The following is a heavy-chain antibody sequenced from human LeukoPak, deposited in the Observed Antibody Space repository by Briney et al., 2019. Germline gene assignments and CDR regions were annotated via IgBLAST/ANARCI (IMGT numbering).Heavy chain of an antibody. CDR2: IIPIFGTA. CDR1: GGTYSSYA. CDR3: ARDSSRDGYNSPGY. Sequence: SVKVSCKASGGTYSSYAISWVRQAPGQGLEWMGGIIPIFGTANYAQKFQGRVTITTDESTSTAYMELSSLRSEDTAVYYCARDSSRDGYNSPGYWGQGTLVTVSS. V-gene: IGHV1-69*05. D-gene: IGHD5-24*01. J-gene: IGHJ4*02.